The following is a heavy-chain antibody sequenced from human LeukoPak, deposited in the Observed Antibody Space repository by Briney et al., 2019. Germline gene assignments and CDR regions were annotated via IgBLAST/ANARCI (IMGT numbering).Heavy chain of an antibody. Sequence: ASVTVSCTASGYPFTTYDINWVRQATGQGLEWMGWMDPNNENTGFAQKFQGRVTITRNTSISTAYMELSSLTSEDTAVYYCATGGIAAAPPEYWGQGTLVTVSS. D-gene: IGHD6-25*01. CDR2: MDPNNENT. J-gene: IGHJ4*02. V-gene: IGHV1-8*03. CDR3: ATGGIAAAPPEY. CDR1: GYPFTTYD.